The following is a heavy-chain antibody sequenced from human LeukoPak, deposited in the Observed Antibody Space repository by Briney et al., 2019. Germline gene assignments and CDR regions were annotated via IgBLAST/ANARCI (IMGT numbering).Heavy chain of an antibody. J-gene: IGHJ4*02. Sequence: ASVKVSCKASGYTFTSYDINWVRQATGQRLEWMGWMNPNSGNTGYAQKFQGRVTMTRNTSISTAYMELSSLRSEDTAVYYCTTLARPMVRGVSDYWGQGTLVTVSS. V-gene: IGHV1-8*01. D-gene: IGHD3-10*01. CDR2: MNPNSGNT. CDR3: TTLARPMVRGVSDY. CDR1: GYTFTSYD.